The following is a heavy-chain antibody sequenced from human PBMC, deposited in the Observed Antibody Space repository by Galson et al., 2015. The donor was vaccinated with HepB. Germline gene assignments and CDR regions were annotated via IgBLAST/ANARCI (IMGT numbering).Heavy chain of an antibody. D-gene: IGHD2-21*02. CDR2: VSPYNGDT. CDR1: GYTFTGYN. V-gene: IGHV1-18*04. CDR3: ARGAMTHHYFDY. J-gene: IGHJ4*02. Sequence: SVKVSCKASGYTFTGYNMHWVRQAPGKGLEWMGWVSPYNGDTKYVQKFKDRVTMTTDKSTTTAYMELRSLRSDDTAVYYCARGAMTHHYFDYWGQGTLVTVSS.